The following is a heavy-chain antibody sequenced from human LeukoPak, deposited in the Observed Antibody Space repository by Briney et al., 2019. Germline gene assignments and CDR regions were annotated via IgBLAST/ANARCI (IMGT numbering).Heavy chain of an antibody. Sequence: ASVKVSCKASGYTFTSYGISWVRQAPGQGLEWMGWISAYDGNTDYAQYLQGRVTMTIDTSTSTAYMELRSLRSDDTAVYYCARDGGQSYDILTGYYNNDWFDPWGQGTLVTVSS. D-gene: IGHD3-9*01. J-gene: IGHJ5*02. CDR2: ISAYDGNT. V-gene: IGHV1-18*01. CDR1: GYTFTSYG. CDR3: ARDGGQSYDILTGYYNNDWFDP.